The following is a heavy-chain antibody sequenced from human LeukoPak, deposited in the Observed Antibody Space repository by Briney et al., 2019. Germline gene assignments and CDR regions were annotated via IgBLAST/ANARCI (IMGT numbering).Heavy chain of an antibody. V-gene: IGHV1-2*02. J-gene: IGHJ4*02. Sequence: ASVKVSCKASGYTFTGYYIHWVRQAPGQGLEWMGWINPHSGGTNYAQKFQGGVTMTRDTSITTAYMELSSLRSDDTAVYYCARDVVEYCSSTNCYASHYWGQGTLVTVSS. CDR1: GYTFTGYY. D-gene: IGHD2-2*01. CDR2: INPHSGGT. CDR3: ARDVVEYCSSTNCYASHY.